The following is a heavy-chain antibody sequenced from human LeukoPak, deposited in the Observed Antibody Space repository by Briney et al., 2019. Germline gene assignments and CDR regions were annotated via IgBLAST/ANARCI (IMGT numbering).Heavy chain of an antibody. Sequence: GASVKVSCKASGYTFTGYYMHWVRQAPGQGLEWMGWINPNSGGTNYAQKLQGRVTMTTDTSTSTAYMELRSLRSDDTAVYYCARTTRCSGGSCYSDFDYWGQGTLVTVSS. V-gene: IGHV1-2*02. CDR2: INPNSGGT. CDR3: ARTTRCSGGSCYSDFDY. CDR1: GYTFTGYY. D-gene: IGHD2-15*01. J-gene: IGHJ4*02.